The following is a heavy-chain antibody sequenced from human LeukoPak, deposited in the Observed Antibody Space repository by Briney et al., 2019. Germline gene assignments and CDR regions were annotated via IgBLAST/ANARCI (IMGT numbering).Heavy chain of an antibody. CDR1: GGTFSSYA. CDR2: TIPIFGTA. CDR3: ARGYDSRGYYHIPGWYFDL. V-gene: IGHV1-69*13. D-gene: IGHD3-22*01. Sequence: SVKVSCKASGGTFSSYAISWVRQAPGQGLEWMGGTIPIFGTANYAQKFQGRVTITADESTSTAYMELSSLRSEDTAVYYWARGYDSRGYYHIPGWYFDLWGRGTLVTVSS. J-gene: IGHJ2*01.